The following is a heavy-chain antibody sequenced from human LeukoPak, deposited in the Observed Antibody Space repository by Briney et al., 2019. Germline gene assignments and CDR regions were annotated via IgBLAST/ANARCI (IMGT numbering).Heavy chain of an antibody. Sequence: GGSLRLSCAASGFTFSTYGMHWVRQAPGKGLEWVAFIRNDGTIKYYADSVKGRFTISRDNSKNTLYLQMNSLRAEDTAVYYCARAPREWLLGYYFDYWGQGTLVTVSS. D-gene: IGHD3-3*01. CDR2: IRNDGTIK. V-gene: IGHV3-30*02. J-gene: IGHJ4*02. CDR1: GFTFSTYG. CDR3: ARAPREWLLGYYFDY.